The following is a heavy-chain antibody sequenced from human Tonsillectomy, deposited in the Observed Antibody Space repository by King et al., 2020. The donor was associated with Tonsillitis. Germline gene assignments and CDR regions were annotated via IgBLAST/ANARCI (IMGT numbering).Heavy chain of an antibody. CDR3: AKAPWNCGGDCYPYWYFDL. CDR1: GFTFSSYA. Sequence: VQLVESGGGLVQPGGSLRLSCAASGFTFSSYAMSWVRQAPGKGLEWGSALSCSGGSTYYADSVKGRFTISRDNSKNTLYRQMNSLRAEDTAVYYCAKAPWNCGGDCYPYWYFDLWGRGTLVTVSS. J-gene: IGHJ2*01. D-gene: IGHD2-21*02. CDR2: LSCSGGST. V-gene: IGHV3-23*04.